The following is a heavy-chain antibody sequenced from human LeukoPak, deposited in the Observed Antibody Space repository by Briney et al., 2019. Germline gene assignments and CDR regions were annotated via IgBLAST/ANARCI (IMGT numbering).Heavy chain of an antibody. CDR1: GGSISSGGYY. CDR3: AGGHGLDSDFDY. V-gene: IGHV4-31*03. CDR2: IYYSGST. J-gene: IGHJ4*02. Sequence: SQTLSLTCTVSGGSISSGGYYWSWIRQHPGKGLEWIGYIYYSGSTYYNPSLKSRVTISVDTSKNQFSLKLSSVTAADTAVYYCAGGHGLDSDFDYWGQGTLVTVSS. D-gene: IGHD3/OR15-3a*01.